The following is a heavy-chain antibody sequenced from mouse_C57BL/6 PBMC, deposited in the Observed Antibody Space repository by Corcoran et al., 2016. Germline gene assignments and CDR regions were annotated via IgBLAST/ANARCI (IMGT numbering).Heavy chain of an antibody. D-gene: IGHD2-3*01. CDR2: INTYSGVP. J-gene: IGHJ3*01. CDR1: GYTFTTYG. V-gene: IGHV9-3*01. CDR3: AIYDGYLFAY. Sequence: QIQLVQSGPELKKPGETVKISCKASGYTFTTYGMSWVKQAPGKGLKWMGWINTYSGVPTYADDFKGRFALSLETSARTAYLQINNLKSEDTARYFCAIYDGYLFAYWGQGTLVTVSA.